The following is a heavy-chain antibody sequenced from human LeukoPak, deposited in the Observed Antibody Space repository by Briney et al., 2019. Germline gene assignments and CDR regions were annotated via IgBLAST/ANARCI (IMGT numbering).Heavy chain of an antibody. J-gene: IGHJ4*02. V-gene: IGHV4-59*08. CDR2: IYHSGST. CDR1: GGSISSYY. Sequence: PSETLSLTCNVSGGSISSYYWSWIRQPPGKGLEWIWYIYHSGSTMYNPSLKSRVTISIDTSKNQFSLKLSSVPAADTAVYHCAGGVRYYFDYWGQGTLVTVSS. CDR3: AGGVRYYFDY.